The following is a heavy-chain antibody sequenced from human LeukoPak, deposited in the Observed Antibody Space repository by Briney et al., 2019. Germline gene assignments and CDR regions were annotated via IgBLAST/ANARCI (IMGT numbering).Heavy chain of an antibody. J-gene: IGHJ4*02. V-gene: IGHV3-7*01. CDR2: IKEDGGEK. CDR3: VRDRGYCSGGTCYALWDY. Sequence: GGSLRLSCAASGFTLGSANAMTWVRQAPGKGLEWVAHIKEDGGEKHYVDPVKGRFTISRDNAKNSLYLQMNSLRAEDTAMYYCVRDRGYCSGGTCYALWDYWGQGTLVTVSS. CDR1: GFTLGSANA. D-gene: IGHD2-15*01.